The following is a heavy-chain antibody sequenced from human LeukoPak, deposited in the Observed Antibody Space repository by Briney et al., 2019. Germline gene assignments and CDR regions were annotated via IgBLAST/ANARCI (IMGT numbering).Heavy chain of an antibody. J-gene: IGHJ4*02. D-gene: IGHD5-24*01. Sequence: ASVKVSCKASGYTFTSYDINWVRQATGQGLEWMGWMNPNSGNTGYAQKFQGRVTMTRNTSLSTAYMELSSLRSEDTAVYYCARGRLSRDGYNYWPDYWGQGTLVTVSS. CDR3: ARGRLSRDGYNYWPDY. CDR2: MNPNSGNT. CDR1: GYTFTSYD. V-gene: IGHV1-8*01.